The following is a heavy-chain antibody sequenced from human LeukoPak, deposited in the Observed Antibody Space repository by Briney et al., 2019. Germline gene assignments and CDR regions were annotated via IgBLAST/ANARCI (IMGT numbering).Heavy chain of an antibody. V-gene: IGHV3-23*01. Sequence: PGGSLRFACLAAGFTFSNYAMSWVRQAPGKGLEWVSGITISGRTAYYADSVKGRFTISRDNLKHTLYLQMNSLRAEDTAVYYCAKRGCDTNGCPYYFDYWGQRTNLSVSS. J-gene: IGHJ4*02. CDR3: AKRGCDTNGCPYYFDY. D-gene: IGHD2-8*01. CDR1: GFTFSNYA. CDR2: ITISGRTA.